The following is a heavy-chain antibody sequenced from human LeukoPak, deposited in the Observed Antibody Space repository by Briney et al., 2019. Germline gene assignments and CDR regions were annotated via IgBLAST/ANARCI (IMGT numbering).Heavy chain of an antibody. J-gene: IGHJ4*02. CDR3: AKAYLGSSRLVGPFDY. Sequence: PGGSLRLSCAASGFTFNSYAMSWVRQAPGKGLEWVSAISGSGGSTYYADSVKGRFTISRDNSKNTLYLQMNSLRAEDTAVYYCAKAYLGSSRLVGPFDYWGQGTLVTVSS. V-gene: IGHV3-23*01. D-gene: IGHD6-19*01. CDR1: GFTFNSYA. CDR2: ISGSGGST.